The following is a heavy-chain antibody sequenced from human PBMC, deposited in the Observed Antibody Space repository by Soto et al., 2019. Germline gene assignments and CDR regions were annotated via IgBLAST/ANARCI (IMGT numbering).Heavy chain of an antibody. Sequence: GSLRLSCVVSVFPFGANAMSWVRQAPGKGLEWVSGLSNTGRRTSYADSVKGRFNISRDNSENTVYLQMNSLRVEDTAVYYCAAEMGATQGTFDNWGQGTLVTVSS. CDR1: VFPFGANA. CDR2: LSNTGRRT. CDR3: AAEMGATQGTFDN. D-gene: IGHD1-26*01. J-gene: IGHJ4*02. V-gene: IGHV3-23*01.